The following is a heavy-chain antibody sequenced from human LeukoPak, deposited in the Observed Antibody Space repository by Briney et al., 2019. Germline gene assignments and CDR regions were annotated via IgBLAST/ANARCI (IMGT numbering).Heavy chain of an antibody. V-gene: IGHV3-21*01. D-gene: IGHD3-3*01. CDR1: GFTVSSNY. Sequence: GGSLRLSCAASGFTVSSNYMSWVRQAPGKGLQWVSSISGTSSYIYYADSVKGRFTISRDNAKNSLYLQMNSLRAEDTAMYYCARGTIFGVAPHNWGQGTLVTVSS. CDR3: ARGTIFGVAPHN. CDR2: ISGTSSYI. J-gene: IGHJ4*02.